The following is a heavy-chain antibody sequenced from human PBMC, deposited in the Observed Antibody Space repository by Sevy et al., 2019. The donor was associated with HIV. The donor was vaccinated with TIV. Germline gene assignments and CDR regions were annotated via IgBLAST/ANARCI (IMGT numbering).Heavy chain of an antibody. D-gene: IGHD3-10*01. CDR3: ARDLGAMVRGVIIHRAEAFDI. CDR1: GFTFSSYW. V-gene: IGHV3-7*01. Sequence: GGSLRLSCAASGFTFSSYWMSWVRQAPGKGLEWVANIKQDGSEKYYVDSVKGRFTISRDNAKNSLYLQMNSLRAEDTAVYYCARDLGAMVRGVIIHRAEAFDIWGQRTMVTVS. J-gene: IGHJ3*02. CDR2: IKQDGSEK.